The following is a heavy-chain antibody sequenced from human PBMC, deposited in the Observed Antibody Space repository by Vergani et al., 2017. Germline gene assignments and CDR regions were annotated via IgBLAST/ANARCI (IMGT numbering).Heavy chain of an antibody. Sequence: EVQLLESGGDLVQPGGSLRLSCAASGFTFIMHAMSWVRQAPGKGLEWVSTLSASDRRTHYADSVKGRFTISRDISKNTLFLHMNSLRPEDTAVYYCAKVGRSEVAGTFGAFDILGQGTMVTVSS. D-gene: IGHD6-19*01. CDR2: LSASDRRT. CDR3: AKVGRSEVAGTFGAFDI. J-gene: IGHJ3*02. V-gene: IGHV3-23*01. CDR1: GFTFIMHA.